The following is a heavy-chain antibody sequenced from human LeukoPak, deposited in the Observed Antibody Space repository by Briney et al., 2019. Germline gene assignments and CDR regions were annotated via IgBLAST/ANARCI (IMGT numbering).Heavy chain of an antibody. CDR1: GESISGGNYY. V-gene: IGHV4-31*03. CDR2: IYYSGST. Sequence: LQTLSLTCTVSGESISGGNYYWGWIRQHPGRGLEWIGYIYYSGSTYYNPSLKSRVTVSMDTSKNQFSLKLNSVSAADTAVYYCAREYRGYCSGSSCYGWFDPWGQGTLVTVSS. D-gene: IGHD2-15*01. J-gene: IGHJ5*02. CDR3: AREYRGYCSGSSCYGWFDP.